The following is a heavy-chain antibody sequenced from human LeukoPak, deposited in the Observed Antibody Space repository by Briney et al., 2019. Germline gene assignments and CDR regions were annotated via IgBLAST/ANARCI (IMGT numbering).Heavy chain of an antibody. D-gene: IGHD3-16*01. V-gene: IGHV1-2*06. Sequence: ASVKVSCKTSGYTFTGHYMHWLRQAPGQGLEWMGRINPNSGGTYYAQKFQGRVTMTRDTSISTSYMELTSLISDDTAVYYCAGGVLHGGGNWFDPWGQGTLVTVSS. CDR2: INPNSGGT. CDR3: AGGVLHGGGNWFDP. J-gene: IGHJ5*02. CDR1: GYTFTGHY.